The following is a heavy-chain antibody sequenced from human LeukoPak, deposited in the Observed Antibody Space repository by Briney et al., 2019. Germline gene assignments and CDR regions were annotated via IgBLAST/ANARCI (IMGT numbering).Heavy chain of an antibody. V-gene: IGHV3-7*01. J-gene: IGHJ4*02. CDR2: IKQDGSEK. CDR1: GFTFSSYW. D-gene: IGHD3-9*01. Sequence: GGSLRLSCAASGFTFSSYWMSWVRQAPGKGLEWVAKIKQDGSEKYYVDSVKGRFTISRDNAKNSLYLQMNSLRAEDTAVYYCRVLRYFDWIYFDYWGQGTLVTVSS. CDR3: RVLRYFDWIYFDY.